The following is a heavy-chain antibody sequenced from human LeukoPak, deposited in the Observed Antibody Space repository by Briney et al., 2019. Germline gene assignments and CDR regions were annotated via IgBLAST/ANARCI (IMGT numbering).Heavy chain of an antibody. D-gene: IGHD6-13*01. CDR2: IYYSGST. J-gene: IGHJ5*02. CDR3: ARPRAAAGSYWFDP. Sequence: PSETLSLTCAVYGGSFSGYYWSWIRQPPGKGLEWIGSIYYSGSTYYNPSLKSRVTISVDTSKNQFSLKLSSVTAADTAVYYCARPRAAAGSYWFDPWGQGTLVTVSS. V-gene: IGHV4-34*01. CDR1: GGSFSGYY.